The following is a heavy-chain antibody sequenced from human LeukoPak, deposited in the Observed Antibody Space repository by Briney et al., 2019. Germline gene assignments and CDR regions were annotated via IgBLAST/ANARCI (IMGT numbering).Heavy chain of an antibody. J-gene: IGHJ4*02. CDR3: ARRAGAYSHPYDY. Sequence: SETLSLTCTVSGGSISSRIYYWGWIRQSPGKGLEGIGSIYYSGSTYYNPSLKSRVTLSVDTSKNQYSLKVTSVTAADTAVYYCARRAGAYSHPYDYWGQGTLVTVSS. D-gene: IGHD4/OR15-4a*01. CDR2: IYYSGST. V-gene: IGHV4-39*07. CDR1: GGSISSRIYY.